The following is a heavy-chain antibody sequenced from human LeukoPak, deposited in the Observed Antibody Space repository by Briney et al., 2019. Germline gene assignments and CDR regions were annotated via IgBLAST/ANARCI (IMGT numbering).Heavy chain of an antibody. D-gene: IGHD1-26*01. CDR1: GFTFSNSW. Sequence: GGSLRLSCAVSGFTFSNSWMHWVRQTPGKGLVWVSRIKSDGISTIYADSVKGRFTISRDSAKNTLYLQMNSLRAEDTAVYYCVRDGSYKFDYWGQGTLVTVSS. V-gene: IGHV3-74*01. J-gene: IGHJ4*02. CDR2: IKSDGIST. CDR3: VRDGSYKFDY.